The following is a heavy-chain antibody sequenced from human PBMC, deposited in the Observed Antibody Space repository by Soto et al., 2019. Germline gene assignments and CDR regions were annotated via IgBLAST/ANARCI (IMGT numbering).Heavy chain of an antibody. CDR3: ARVSKVERITMIVVVPPGAFDI. CDR1: GYTFTSYG. J-gene: IGHJ3*02. D-gene: IGHD3-22*01. V-gene: IGHV1-18*01. CDR2: ISAYNGNT. Sequence: ASVKVSCKASGYTFTSYGISWVRQAPGQGLEWMGWISAYNGNTNYAQKLQGRVTMTADTSTSTAYMELRSLRSDDTAVYYCARVSKVERITMIVVVPPGAFDIWGQGTMVTVSS.